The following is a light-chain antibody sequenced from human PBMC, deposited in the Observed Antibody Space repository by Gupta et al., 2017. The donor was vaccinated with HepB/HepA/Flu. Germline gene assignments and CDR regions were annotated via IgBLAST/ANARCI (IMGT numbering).Light chain of an antibody. J-gene: IGLJ2*01. CDR1: SSDVGSYNR. CDR2: EVS. Sequence: QSALTQPPSVSGSPGQSVTISCTGTSSDVGSYNRVSWYQQPPGTAPKLIIYEVSNRPSGVPDRFSGSKSGNTASLTISGLQAEDEADYYCRSYKSSSACVIFGGGTKLTVL. CDR3: RSYKSSSACVI. V-gene: IGLV2-18*02.